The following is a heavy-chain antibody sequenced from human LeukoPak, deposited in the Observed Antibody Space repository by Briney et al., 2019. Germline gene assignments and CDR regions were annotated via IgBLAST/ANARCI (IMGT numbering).Heavy chain of an antibody. Sequence: GGSLRLSCAASRFTFSSFTMHWVRQAPGEGLEWVAVISYDGSNNYYADSVKGRFTISRDNSKNTLYLQMNSLRDEDTAVYYCAREESAMVVIDYWGQGTLVTVSS. V-gene: IGHV3-30-3*01. J-gene: IGHJ4*02. CDR2: ISYDGSNN. CDR1: RFTFSSFT. D-gene: IGHD2-2*01. CDR3: AREESAMVVIDY.